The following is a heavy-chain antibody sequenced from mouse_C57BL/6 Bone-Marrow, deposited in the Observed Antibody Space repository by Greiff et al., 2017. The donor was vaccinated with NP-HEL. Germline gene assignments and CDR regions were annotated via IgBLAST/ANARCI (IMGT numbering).Heavy chain of an antibody. CDR1: GFTFSDYG. D-gene: IGHD2-12*01. Sequence: EVKLMESGGGLVKPGGSLKLSCAASGFTFSDYGMHWVRQAPEKGLEWVAYISSGSSTIYYADTVKGRFTISRDNAKNTLFLQMTSLRSEDTAMYYCARSYDGYYAMDYWGQGTSVTVSS. CDR3: ARSYDGYYAMDY. V-gene: IGHV5-17*01. J-gene: IGHJ4*01. CDR2: ISSGSSTI.